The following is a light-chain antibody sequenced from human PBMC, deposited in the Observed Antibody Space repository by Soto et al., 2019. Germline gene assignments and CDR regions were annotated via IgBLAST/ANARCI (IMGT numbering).Light chain of an antibody. V-gene: IGLV2-14*01. CDR2: EVS. Sequence: QSALTQPASVSGSPGQSITISCTGTSSDVGGYNYVSWYQQHPGKAPKLMIYEVSNRPSGVSNRFSGSKSGNTASLTISGLQAEAEADYYCSSYTSSSTLAYVFGSGTKGTDL. J-gene: IGLJ1*01. CDR3: SSYTSSSTLAYV. CDR1: SSDVGGYNY.